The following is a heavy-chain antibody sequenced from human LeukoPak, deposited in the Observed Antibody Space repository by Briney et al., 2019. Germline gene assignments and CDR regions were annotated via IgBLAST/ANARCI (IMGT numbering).Heavy chain of an antibody. V-gene: IGHV4-59*01. Sequence: SETLSLTCTVSGGSISSYCWSWIRQSPGKGLEWFASFVTTTRTYNPSFKSRVAMSLDTSKNQFSLSLKSLTTADSAIYYCARDTSVASGMQHWGRGTLVTVSS. J-gene: IGHJ1*01. D-gene: IGHD6-19*01. CDR3: ARDTSVASGMQH. CDR1: GGSISSYC. CDR2: FVTTTR.